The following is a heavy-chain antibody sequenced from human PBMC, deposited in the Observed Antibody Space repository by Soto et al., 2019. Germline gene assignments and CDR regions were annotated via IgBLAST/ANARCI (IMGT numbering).Heavy chain of an antibody. Sequence: QVQLVQSGAEVKKPGASVKVSCKASGYTFTSYAMHWVRQAPGQRLEWMGWINAGNGNTKYSQKFQGRVTITRDTSASTAYRELSSLRSEDTAVYYCARGNDCQPYYYYGMDVWGQGTTVTVSS. CDR1: GYTFTSYA. CDR2: INAGNGNT. CDR3: ARGNDCQPYYYYGMDV. D-gene: IGHD2-21*02. V-gene: IGHV1-3*01. J-gene: IGHJ6*02.